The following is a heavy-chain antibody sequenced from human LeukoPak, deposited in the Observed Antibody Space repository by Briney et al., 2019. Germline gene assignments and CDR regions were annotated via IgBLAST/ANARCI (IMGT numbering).Heavy chain of an antibody. CDR3: AKEGYDFWSGFGDY. V-gene: IGHV3-23*01. D-gene: IGHD3-3*01. J-gene: IGHJ4*02. CDR2: ISGSGGST. Sequence: GGSLRLSCAASGFTFSSYAMSRVRQAPGKGLEWVSAISGSGGSTYYADSVKGRFTISRDNSKNTLYLQMNSLRAEDTAVYYCAKEGYDFWSGFGDYWGQGTLVTVSS. CDR1: GFTFSSYA.